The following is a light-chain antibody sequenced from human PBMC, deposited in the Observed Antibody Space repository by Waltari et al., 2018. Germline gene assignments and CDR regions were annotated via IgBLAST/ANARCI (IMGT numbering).Light chain of an antibody. Sequence: EVVLTQSPGPLSLSPGARATPSCRASQSVSRTLAWYQQKPGQAPRLLIFGASTRATGIPDRFSGSGSGTDFSVTISRLEPEDFAVYYCQHYVRLPATFGQGTKVEIK. CDR2: GAS. V-gene: IGKV3-20*01. CDR1: QSVSRT. CDR3: QHYVRLPAT. J-gene: IGKJ1*01.